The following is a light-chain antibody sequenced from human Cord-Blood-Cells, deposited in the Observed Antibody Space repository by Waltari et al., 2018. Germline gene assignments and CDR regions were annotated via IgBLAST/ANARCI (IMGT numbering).Light chain of an antibody. J-gene: IGLJ2*01. Sequence: QSALTQPASVSGSPGQSITISCTGASSDVGRYNYVSWYQQHPRKAPKLMIYDVSKRPSGVSNRFSGSKSGNTASLTISGLQAEDEADYYCSSYTSSSTLGVFGGGTKLTVL. CDR3: SSYTSSSTLGV. CDR1: SSDVGRYNY. CDR2: DVS. V-gene: IGLV2-14*01.